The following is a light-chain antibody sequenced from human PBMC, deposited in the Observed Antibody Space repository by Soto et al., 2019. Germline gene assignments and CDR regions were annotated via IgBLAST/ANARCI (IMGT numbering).Light chain of an antibody. V-gene: IGLV2-14*01. CDR2: EVS. CDR3: TSFTSSSTWV. CDR1: SRNVGSYNY. J-gene: IGLJ3*02. Sequence: QSALTQPASVSGSPGQSITISCTGTSRNVGSYNYVSWYQQHPGKAPKLMIYEVSHRPSGVSDRFSGSKSGNTASLTISELQAEDEADYYCTSFTSSSTWVFGGGTKVTVL.